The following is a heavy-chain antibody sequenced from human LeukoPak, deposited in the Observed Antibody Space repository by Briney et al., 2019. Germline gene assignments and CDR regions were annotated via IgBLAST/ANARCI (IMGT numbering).Heavy chain of an antibody. V-gene: IGHV3-33*01. CDR3: ARVELRFLEWLFEY. CDR2: MWDDGSTQ. D-gene: IGHD3-3*01. CDR1: GFTFTNNH. J-gene: IGHJ4*02. Sequence: PGTSLRLSCAASGFTFTNNHIHWVRQAPGQGLEWVGVMWDDGSTQQSGDAVKGRFSISRDKSKNTVYLQMDSLRVEDTAVYFCARVELRFLEWLFEYWGQGTLVTVSS.